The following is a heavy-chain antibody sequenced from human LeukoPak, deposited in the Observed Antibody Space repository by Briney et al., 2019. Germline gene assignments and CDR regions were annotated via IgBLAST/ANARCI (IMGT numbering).Heavy chain of an antibody. CDR3: ARDQFDFWSGYTAGGFDY. J-gene: IGHJ4*02. D-gene: IGHD3-3*01. V-gene: IGHV3-30*04. CDR1: GFTFSSYA. Sequence: GGSLRLSCAASGFTFSSYAMHGVRQAPGKGLEWVAVISYDGSNKYYADSVKGRFTISRDNSKNTLYLQMNNLRAEDTAVYYWARDQFDFWSGYTAGGFDYWGQGTLVTVSS. CDR2: ISYDGSNK.